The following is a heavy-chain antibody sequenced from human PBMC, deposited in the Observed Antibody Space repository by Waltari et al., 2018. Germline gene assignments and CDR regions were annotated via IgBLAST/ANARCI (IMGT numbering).Heavy chain of an antibody. CDR2: IYDSGIT. J-gene: IGHJ4*02. V-gene: IGHV4-38-2*02. CDR3: ARDLRGQYSYGYGSDY. Sequence: QVQLQESGPGLVKPSETLSLTCTVSGYSLSSGYYWGWIRQPPGKGLEWIGSIYDSGITYYNPSLKSRVTISVDTSKNQFSLKLSSVTAADTAVYYCARDLRGQYSYGYGSDYWGQGTLVTVSS. D-gene: IGHD5-18*01. CDR1: GYSLSSGYY.